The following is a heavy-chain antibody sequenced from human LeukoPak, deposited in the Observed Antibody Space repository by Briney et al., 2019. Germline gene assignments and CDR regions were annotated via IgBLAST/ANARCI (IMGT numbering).Heavy chain of an antibody. J-gene: IGHJ3*02. Sequence: SQTLSLTCTVSGGSISSGSYYWSWIRQPAGKGLEWIGRIYTSGSTNYNPSLKSRVTISVDTSKNQFSLKLSSVTAADTAVYYCARSFQATDAFDIWGQGTMVTVSS. CDR2: IYTSGST. V-gene: IGHV4-61*02. CDR1: GGSISSGSYY. CDR3: ARSFQATDAFDI. D-gene: IGHD5-12*01.